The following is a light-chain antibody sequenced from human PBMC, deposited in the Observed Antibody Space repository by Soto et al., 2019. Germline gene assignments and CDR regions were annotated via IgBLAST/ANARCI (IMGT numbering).Light chain of an antibody. CDR2: GAS. Sequence: EIVMTQSPATLSVSPGERATLSCRASQSVGSNLAWYQQKPGQAPRLLIYGASTRATGIPGRFSGSGSGTEFSLTISSLQSEDFADYYCQQYDNWPYTFGQGTKLEIK. J-gene: IGKJ2*01. CDR1: QSVGSN. CDR3: QQYDNWPYT. V-gene: IGKV3-15*01.